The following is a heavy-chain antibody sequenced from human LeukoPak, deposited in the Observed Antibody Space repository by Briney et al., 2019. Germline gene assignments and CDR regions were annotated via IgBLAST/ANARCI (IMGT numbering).Heavy chain of an antibody. J-gene: IGHJ3*02. CDR2: ISWNSGSI. CDR3: AKDIGAYSYGYNAFDI. Sequence: RSLRLSCAASGFTFDDYAMHWVRQAPGKGLEWVSGISWNSGSIGYADSVKGRFTIFRDNAKNSLYLQMNSLRAEDTALYYCAKDIGAYSYGYNAFDIWGQGTMVTVSS. CDR1: GFTFDDYA. D-gene: IGHD5-18*01. V-gene: IGHV3-9*01.